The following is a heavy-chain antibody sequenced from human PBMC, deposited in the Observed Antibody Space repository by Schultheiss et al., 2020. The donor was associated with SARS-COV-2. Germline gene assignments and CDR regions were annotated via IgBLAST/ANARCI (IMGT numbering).Heavy chain of an antibody. CDR1: GGSFSGYY. CDR2: INHSGST. D-gene: IGHD3-9*01. CDR3: ARGSVLRYFDWLQYRGGGTDY. J-gene: IGHJ4*02. Sequence: SETLSLTCAVYGGSFSGYYWSWIRQPPGKGLEWIGEINHSGSTKYNPSLKSRVIISVDTSKNQFSLKLSSVTAADTAVYYCARGSVLRYFDWLQYRGGGTDYWGQGTLVTVSS. V-gene: IGHV4-34*01.